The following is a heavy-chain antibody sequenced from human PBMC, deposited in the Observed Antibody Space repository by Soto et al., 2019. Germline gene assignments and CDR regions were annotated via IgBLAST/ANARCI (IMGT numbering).Heavy chain of an antibody. CDR1: GGSISGTTYS. CDR3: ARGQGAAAGHSNFVY. CDR2: IYDSGNT. J-gene: IGHJ4*02. Sequence: QLQLQESGSGLVKPSQTLSLTCAVSGGSISGTTYSWSWIRQPPGKGLEWIGYIYDSGNTYYNPSLKSQFSISVDRSKNQFSLKLSSVTAADTAVYYCARGQGAAAGHSNFVYWGQGALVTVSS. D-gene: IGHD6-13*01. V-gene: IGHV4-30-2*01.